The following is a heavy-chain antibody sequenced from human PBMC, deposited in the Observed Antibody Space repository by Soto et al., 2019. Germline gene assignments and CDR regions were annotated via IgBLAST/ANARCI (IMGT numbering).Heavy chain of an antibody. V-gene: IGHV3-30-3*01. CDR2: ISYDGSNK. Sequence: QMQLVESGGGVVQPGRSLRLSCAASGFTFSTFAMNWVRQAPGKGLEWVSVISYDGSNKYYADSVKGRFTISRDNSKNTLYLKMNSLRTEDTAVYYCASWGSMPGDYWGQGTLVTVSS. J-gene: IGHJ4*02. CDR1: GFTFSTFA. CDR3: ASWGSMPGDY. D-gene: IGHD3-16*01.